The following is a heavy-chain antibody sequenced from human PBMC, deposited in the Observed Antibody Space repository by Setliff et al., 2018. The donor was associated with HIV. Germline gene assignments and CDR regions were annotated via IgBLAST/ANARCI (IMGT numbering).Heavy chain of an antibody. CDR1: EYSFTSHW. J-gene: IGHJ3*01. CDR3: ARHRHTAAGTLDAYDL. Sequence: GESLKISCKGSEYSFTSHWIGWVRQMPGKGLEWMGIIHPVDSDARYSPSFQGQVTMSVDNSINTAYLQWGSLKASDTAFYYCARHRHTAAGTLDAYDLWGQGTMVTVSS. V-gene: IGHV5-51*01. CDR2: IHPVDSDA. D-gene: IGHD6-13*01.